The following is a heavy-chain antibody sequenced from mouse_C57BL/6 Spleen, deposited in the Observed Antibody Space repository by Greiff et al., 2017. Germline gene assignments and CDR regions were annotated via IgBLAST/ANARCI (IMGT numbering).Heavy chain of an antibody. CDR1: GYTFTSYW. CDR3: ARDYYGNGWFAY. D-gene: IGHD2-1*01. V-gene: IGHV1-55*01. J-gene: IGHJ3*01. Sequence: VQLQQPGAELVKPGASVKMSCKASGYTFTSYWITWVKQRPGQGLEWIGDIYPGSGSTNYNEKFKSKATLTVDTSSSTAYMQLSSLTSEDSAVYYCARDYYGNGWFAYWGQGTLVTVSA. CDR2: IYPGSGST.